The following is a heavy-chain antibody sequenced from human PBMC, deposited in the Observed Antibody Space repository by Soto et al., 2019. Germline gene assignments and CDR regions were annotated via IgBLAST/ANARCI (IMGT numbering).Heavy chain of an antibody. V-gene: IGHV3-23*01. J-gene: IGHJ4*01. CDR1: GFTFSSYA. Sequence: EVQLLESGGGLVQPGGSLRLSCAASGFTFSSYAMSWVRQAPGKGLEWVSAISGSGGSTYYADSVKGRFTMSRENVKNTLYLQMNSLRASDTVVYFHAEEGPFTSSNYCAHGTMVTFSS. CDR3: AEEGPFTSSNY. D-gene: IGHD3-10*01. CDR2: ISGSGGST.